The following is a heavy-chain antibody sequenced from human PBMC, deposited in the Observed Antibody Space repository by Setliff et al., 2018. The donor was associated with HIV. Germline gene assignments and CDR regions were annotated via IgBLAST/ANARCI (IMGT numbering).Heavy chain of an antibody. V-gene: IGHV1-3*01. J-gene: IGHJ1*01. CDR1: GYTFTSYA. D-gene: IGHD3-10*01. CDR2: INAGNGNT. Sequence: ASVKVSCKASGYTFTSYAMHWVRQAPGQRLEWMGWINAGNGNTKYSQKFQGRVTITRDTSASTAYMELSSLRSEDTAVYYCARGWSEGTTVVQVEYFHHWGQGTLVTVSS. CDR3: ARGWSEGTTVVQVEYFHH.